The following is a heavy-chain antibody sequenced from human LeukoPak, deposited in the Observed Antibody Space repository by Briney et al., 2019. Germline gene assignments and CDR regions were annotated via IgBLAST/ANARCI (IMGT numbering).Heavy chain of an antibody. Sequence: GGSLRLSCAASGFTFSNAWMSWVRQVPGKGLEWVGRIKSKTDGGTTDYAAPVKGRFTISRDGSKNTLYLQMNSLKTEDTAVYYCTTDLETGVGQYWGQGTLVTVSS. CDR3: TTDLETGVGQY. D-gene: IGHD5-24*01. J-gene: IGHJ4*02. CDR2: IKSKTDGGTT. CDR1: GFTFSNAW. V-gene: IGHV3-15*01.